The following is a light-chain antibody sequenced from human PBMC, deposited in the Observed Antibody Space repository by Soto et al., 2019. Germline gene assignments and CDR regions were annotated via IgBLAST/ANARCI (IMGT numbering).Light chain of an antibody. V-gene: IGKV3-20*01. CDR2: GAS. Sequence: EVVLAQSPGTLSLSPGESATLSCRASQSVSSSFLAWYQQKAGQAPRLLIYGASRRATGIPDRFSGSGSGTDFTLTISRLEPEDFAVYYCQQYGSSGTFGQGTKVDIK. J-gene: IGKJ1*01. CDR3: QQYGSSGT. CDR1: QSVSSSF.